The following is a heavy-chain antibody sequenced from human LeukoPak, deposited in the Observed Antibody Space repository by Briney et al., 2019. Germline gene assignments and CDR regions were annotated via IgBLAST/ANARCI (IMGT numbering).Heavy chain of an antibody. J-gene: IGHJ4*02. CDR3: VPKGTEGY. Sequence: PGGSLRLSCAASGFTVSSNYMSWVRQAPGKGLEWVSVIYSGGSTYYADSVKGRFSISRDNSKNTLYLQMSSLRPEDTAVYYCVPKGTEGYWGQGTLVTVSS. CDR2: IYSGGST. CDR1: GFTVSSNY. V-gene: IGHV3-53*05.